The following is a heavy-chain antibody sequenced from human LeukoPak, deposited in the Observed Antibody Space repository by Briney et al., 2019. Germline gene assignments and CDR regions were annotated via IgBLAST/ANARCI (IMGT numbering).Heavy chain of an antibody. D-gene: IGHD3-16*01. CDR2: IKQDGSEK. CDR1: GFTFSGYW. CDR3: VRDGGTDWYDP. J-gene: IGHJ5*02. V-gene: IGHV3-7*01. Sequence: GGSLRLSCAASGFTFSGYWMSWVRQAPGKGLEWVANIKQDGSEKYYVDSVKGRFTISRDNAKNSVYLQMNGLRVEDTAMYYCVRDGGTDWYDPWGQGTLATVFS.